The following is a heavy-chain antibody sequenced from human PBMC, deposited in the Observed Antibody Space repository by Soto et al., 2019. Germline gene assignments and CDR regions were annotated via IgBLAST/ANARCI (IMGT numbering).Heavy chain of an antibody. CDR1: RGSINSGGYY. J-gene: IGHJ3*02. V-gene: IGHV4-31*03. Sequence: PSETLSLTCTVSRGSINSGGYYWHWIRQHPGKGLEWIGYVFHSGSTYYNPSFRSRVTTSMDTSKNQFSLKLSSVTAADTAVYYCASKFGELLADAFDIWGQGTMVT. CDR2: VFHSGST. CDR3: ASKFGELLADAFDI. D-gene: IGHD3-10*01.